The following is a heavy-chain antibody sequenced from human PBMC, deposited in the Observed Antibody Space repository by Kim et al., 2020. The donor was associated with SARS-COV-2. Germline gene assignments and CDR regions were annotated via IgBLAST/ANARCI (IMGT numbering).Heavy chain of an antibody. V-gene: IGHV3-23*01. J-gene: IGHJ5*02. CDR2: ISGGGSST. CDR1: GFPFSSYP. Sequence: GGSLRLSCAASGFPFSSYPMNWVRQAPGKGLEWVSAISGGGSSTCYADSVKGRFTISRDNSKNTVYLQMDSLRAEDTAIYYCAKTYTSTKALNWFDPWG. D-gene: IGHD6-13*01. CDR3: AKTYTSTKALNWFDP.